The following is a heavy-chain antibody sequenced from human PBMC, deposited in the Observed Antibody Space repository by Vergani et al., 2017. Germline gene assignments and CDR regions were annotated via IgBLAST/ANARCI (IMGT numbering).Heavy chain of an antibody. CDR3: AKANPRNSGYDYLYYYHAMDV. CDR2: ISGSGGST. D-gene: IGHD5-12*01. V-gene: IGHV3-23*01. CDR1: GFTFNHYA. Sequence: EVQLLESGGDLLQPGGSLRLSCAASGFTFNHYAMNWVRQAPGKGLEWVSGISGSGGSTYYAGSVKGRFTISRDSSKNTLYLQMNSLSAGDTAVYYCAKANPRNSGYDYLYYYHAMDVWCQGTTVTVFS. J-gene: IGHJ6*02.